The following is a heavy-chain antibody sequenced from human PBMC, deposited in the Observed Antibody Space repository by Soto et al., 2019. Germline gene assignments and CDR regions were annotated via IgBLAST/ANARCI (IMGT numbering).Heavy chain of an antibody. D-gene: IGHD2-2*01. CDR2: ISSSSSYI. V-gene: IGHV3-21*01. Sequence: EVQLVESGGGLIQPGGSLRLSCAASGFSVSSYSMNWVRQAPGKGLEWVSSISSSSSYIYYADSVKGRFTISRDNAKNSLYLQMNSLRAEDTAVYYCAGPDCSSTSCYGDYYYGMDVWGQGTTVTVSS. CDR1: GFSVSSYS. CDR3: AGPDCSSTSCYGDYYYGMDV. J-gene: IGHJ6*02.